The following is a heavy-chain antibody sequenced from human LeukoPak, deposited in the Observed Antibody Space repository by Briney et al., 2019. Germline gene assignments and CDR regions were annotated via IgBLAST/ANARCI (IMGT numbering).Heavy chain of an antibody. Sequence: SETLSLTCAVYGGSFSGYYWSWIRQPPGEGLEWIGEINHSRSTNYNPSLKSRVTISVDTSKNQFSLKLSSVTAADTAVYYRAREKYYDFWSGYGPLDYWGQGTLVTVSS. D-gene: IGHD3-3*01. CDR1: GGSFSGYY. CDR2: INHSRST. V-gene: IGHV4-34*01. CDR3: AREKYYDFWSGYGPLDY. J-gene: IGHJ4*02.